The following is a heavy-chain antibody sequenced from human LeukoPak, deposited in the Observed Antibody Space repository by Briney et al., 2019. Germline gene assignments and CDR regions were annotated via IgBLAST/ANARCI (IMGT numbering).Heavy chain of an antibody. V-gene: IGHV3-21*04. Sequence: GGSLRLSCAASGFTFSSYTMNWVRQAPGKGLEWVSSITSSSTYIYYADSVKGRFTISRDNAKNSLYLQMNSLRAEDTAVYYCARDGVRHDYSDLDYWGQGTLVTVSS. CDR1: GFTFSSYT. CDR2: ITSSSTYI. J-gene: IGHJ4*02. D-gene: IGHD4-17*01. CDR3: ARDGVRHDYSDLDY.